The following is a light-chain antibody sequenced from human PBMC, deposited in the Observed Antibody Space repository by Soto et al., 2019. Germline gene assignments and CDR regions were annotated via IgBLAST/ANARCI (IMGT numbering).Light chain of an antibody. V-gene: IGLV2-14*01. CDR2: NVN. Sequence: QSVLTQSASVSGSPGQSITISCTGTSSDVGSYNHVSWYQQHPGEVPKLIIFNVNDRPSGVSNRFSGSKSGNTASLSISGLQVADEADYYCSSFTSSTTYVFGTGTKVTGL. CDR1: SSDVGSYNH. J-gene: IGLJ1*01. CDR3: SSFTSSTTYV.